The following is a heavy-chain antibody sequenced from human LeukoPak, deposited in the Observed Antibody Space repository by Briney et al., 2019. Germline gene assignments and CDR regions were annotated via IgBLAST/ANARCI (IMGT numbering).Heavy chain of an antibody. V-gene: IGHV3-21*01. Sequence: RGSLRLSCAASGFTFSDYNMNWVRHAPGKGLEWVSSISSGSSYINYADSVKDRFTISRNNDKNSLYLQMNSLRVEDTALYYCARDMVRGVKGWFGPWGQGTLVTVSS. D-gene: IGHD3-10*01. J-gene: IGHJ5*02. CDR1: GFTFSDYN. CDR3: ARDMVRGVKGWFGP. CDR2: ISSGSSYI.